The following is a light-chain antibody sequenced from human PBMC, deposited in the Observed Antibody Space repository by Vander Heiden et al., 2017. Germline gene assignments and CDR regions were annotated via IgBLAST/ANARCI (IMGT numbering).Light chain of an antibody. J-gene: IGKJ2*01. CDR2: DAS. Sequence: EIVLTQSPATLSLSPGERATLSCRASQSVSSYLAWYQQKPCHAPRLLIYDASIRATGIKARFSGSRDATAVTLTISSRVTDDFAVNYCQQRLNGDPGPTFGEGTKMEIK. CDR3: QQRLNGDPGPT. V-gene: IGKV3-11*01. CDR1: QSVSSY.